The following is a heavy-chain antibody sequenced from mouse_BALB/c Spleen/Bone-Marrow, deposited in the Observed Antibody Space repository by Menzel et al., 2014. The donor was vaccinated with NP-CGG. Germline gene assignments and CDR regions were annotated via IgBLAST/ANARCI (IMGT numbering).Heavy chain of an antibody. V-gene: IGHV1S22*01. CDR3: TKGNYFFDY. J-gene: IGHJ2*01. D-gene: IGHD2-1*01. CDR1: GYTFINYW. CDR2: FYPGSGTT. Sequence: LQQSGSELVRPGASAKLSCKASGYTFINYWIHWVKQRPGQGLEWIGNFYPGSGTTNYDEKFKTKATLTVDTFSSTAYMQLSSLTSEDSAVYYCTKGNYFFDYWGQGTTLTVSS.